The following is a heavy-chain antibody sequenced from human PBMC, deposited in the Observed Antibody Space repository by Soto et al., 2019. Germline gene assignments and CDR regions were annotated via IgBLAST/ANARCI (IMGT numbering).Heavy chain of an antibody. J-gene: IGHJ3*02. D-gene: IGHD3-9*01. Sequence: ASVKVSCTASGYTFTSYGISWVRQAPGQGLEWMGWISAYNGNTNYAQKLQGRVTMTTDTSTSTAYMELRSLRSDDTAVYYCARDQTYYDILTGYYFRGDAFDIWGQGTMVTVS. V-gene: IGHV1-18*01. CDR2: ISAYNGNT. CDR1: GYTFTSYG. CDR3: ARDQTYYDILTGYYFRGDAFDI.